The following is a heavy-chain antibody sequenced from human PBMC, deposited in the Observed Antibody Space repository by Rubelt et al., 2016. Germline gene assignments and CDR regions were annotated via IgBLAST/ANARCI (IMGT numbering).Heavy chain of an antibody. CDR1: GYTFTSYG. CDR2: ISAYNGNT. CDR3: AGGEGDSSGSASDY. Sequence: QVQLVQSGAEVKKPGASVKVSCKASGYTFTSYGISWVRQAPGQGLEWMGWISAYNGNTNYAHKFKGRVTMATYTSTGTAYMELRSLRSDDTAVYYCAGGEGDSSGSASDYWGQGTLVTVSS. D-gene: IGHD3-22*01. V-gene: IGHV1-18*01. J-gene: IGHJ4*02.